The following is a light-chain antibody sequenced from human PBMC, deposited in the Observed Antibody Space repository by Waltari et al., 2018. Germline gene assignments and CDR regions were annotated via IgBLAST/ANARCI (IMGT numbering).Light chain of an antibody. Sequence: QSALTQPASVSGSPGQPITISCTGTRSDVGNYELVSWYQQHPGKAPKLMIYEVTKRPSGVSNRFSGSKSGNTASLTVSGLQAEDEADYYCCSYAGSGTLVFGGGTKLTVL. J-gene: IGLJ2*01. CDR1: RSDVGNYEL. CDR2: EVT. V-gene: IGLV2-23*02. CDR3: CSYAGSGTLV.